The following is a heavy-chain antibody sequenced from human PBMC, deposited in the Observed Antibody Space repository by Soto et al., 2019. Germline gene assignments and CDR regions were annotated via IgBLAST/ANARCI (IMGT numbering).Heavy chain of an antibody. CDR2: ISSSGSTI. Sequence: GGSLRLSCAASGFTFSDYYMSWIRQAPGKGLEWVSYISSSGSTIYYADSVKGRFTISRDNAKNSLYLQMNSLRAEDTAVYYCARDPDYGDFSGWFDPWGQGTLVTVSS. CDR1: GFTFSDYY. V-gene: IGHV3-11*01. CDR3: ARDPDYGDFSGWFDP. J-gene: IGHJ5*02. D-gene: IGHD4-17*01.